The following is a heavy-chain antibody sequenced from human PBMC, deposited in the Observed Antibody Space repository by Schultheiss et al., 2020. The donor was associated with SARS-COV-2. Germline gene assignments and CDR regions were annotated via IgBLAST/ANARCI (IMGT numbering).Heavy chain of an antibody. CDR3: ARVPTGQIVIVEPYYFDY. Sequence: GESLKISCAASGFTFSSYSMNWVRQAPGKGLEWVSSISSSSSYIYYADSVKGRFTISRDNAKNSLYLQMNSLRAEDTAVYYCARVPTGQIVIVEPYYFDYWGQGTLVTVSS. CDR2: ISSSSSYI. D-gene: IGHD3-22*01. J-gene: IGHJ4*02. V-gene: IGHV3-21*01. CDR1: GFTFSSYS.